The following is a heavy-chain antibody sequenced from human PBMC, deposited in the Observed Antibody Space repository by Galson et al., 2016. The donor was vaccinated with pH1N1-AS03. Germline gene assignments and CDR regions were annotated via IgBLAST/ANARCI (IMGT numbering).Heavy chain of an antibody. CDR1: GFSLNTNGVG. Sequence: PALVKPTQTLTLTCDFSGFSLNTNGVGVGWIRQPPGKPLEWLALIYWNSEKRYNPFLRSRLTITKDTSKNQVVLTMTNMAPVDTATYSCARKPTGSNVVTIRVGYIDLWGRSTLVAVSS. CDR2: IYWNSEK. V-gene: IGHV2-5*01. D-gene: IGHD2-21*02. CDR3: ARKPTGSNVVTIRVGYIDL. J-gene: IGHJ2*01.